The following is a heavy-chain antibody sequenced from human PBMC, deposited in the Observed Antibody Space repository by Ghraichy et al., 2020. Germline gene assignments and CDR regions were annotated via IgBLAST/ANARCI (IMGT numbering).Heavy chain of an antibody. Sequence: SETLSLTCAVYGGSFSGYYWSWIRQPPGKGLEWIGEINHSGSTNYNPSLKSRVTISVDTSKNQFSLKLSSVTAADTAVYYCARGRTRQLGRAYYYYYYMDVWGKGTTVTVSS. CDR3: ARGRTRQLGRAYYYYYYMDV. J-gene: IGHJ6*03. V-gene: IGHV4-34*01. CDR1: GGSFSGYY. CDR2: INHSGST. D-gene: IGHD6-13*01.